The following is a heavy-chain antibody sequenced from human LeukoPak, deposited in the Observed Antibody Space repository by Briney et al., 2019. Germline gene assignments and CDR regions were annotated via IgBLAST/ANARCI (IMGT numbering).Heavy chain of an antibody. CDR3: ARGGGYGPYWYFDL. J-gene: IGHJ2*01. Sequence: SETLSLTCTVSGGSISSSYSYWGWIRQPPGKGLEWIGSIYYSGSTYYNPSLKSRVTISVDTSKNQFSLKLSSVTAADTAVYYCARGGGYGPYWYFDLWGRGTLVTVSS. V-gene: IGHV4-39*07. CDR2: IYYSGST. D-gene: IGHD5-18*01. CDR1: GGSISSSYSY.